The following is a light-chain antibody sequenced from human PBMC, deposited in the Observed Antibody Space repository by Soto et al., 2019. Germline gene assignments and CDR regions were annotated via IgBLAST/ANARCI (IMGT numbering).Light chain of an antibody. Sequence: DIQKTQSPSTLSASVGDRVTITCRASQSIDGWLAWYQQKTGQAPELLVSKASSLESGVPSRFSGSGSGTEFTLTISSLQPDDFATYYCQHYHSSPWTFGQGTKVDIK. CDR2: KAS. CDR3: QHYHSSPWT. J-gene: IGKJ1*01. CDR1: QSIDGW. V-gene: IGKV1-5*03.